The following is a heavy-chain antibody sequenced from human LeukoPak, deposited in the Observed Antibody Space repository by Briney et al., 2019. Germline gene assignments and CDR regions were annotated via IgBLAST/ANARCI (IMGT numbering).Heavy chain of an antibody. D-gene: IGHD3-3*01. V-gene: IGHV3-30*02. Sequence: PGGSLRLSCVGSGFTFSMSAMHWVRQAPGKGLEWVASKEKDGRTEYNADSVKGRFTISRDNSADTLYLELDSLTVEDTAVYYCANVRSVFGANCFDYWGQGTLVTVSS. J-gene: IGHJ4*02. CDR3: ANVRSVFGANCFDY. CDR2: KEKDGRTE. CDR1: GFTFSMSA.